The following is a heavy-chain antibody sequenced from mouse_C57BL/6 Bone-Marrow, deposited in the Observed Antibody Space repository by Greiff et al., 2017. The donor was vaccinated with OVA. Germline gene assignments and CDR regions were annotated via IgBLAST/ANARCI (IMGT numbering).Heavy chain of an antibody. CDR3: ASHKTWFAY. V-gene: IGHV5-6*02. Sequence: EVMLVESGGDLVKPGGSLKLSCAASGFTFSSYGMSWVRQTPDKRLEWVATISSGGSYTYYPDSVKGRFTISRDNAKNTLYLQMSSLKSEDTAMYYCASHKTWFAYWGQGTLVTVSA. CDR2: ISSGGSYT. J-gene: IGHJ3*01. D-gene: IGHD6-1*01. CDR1: GFTFSSYG.